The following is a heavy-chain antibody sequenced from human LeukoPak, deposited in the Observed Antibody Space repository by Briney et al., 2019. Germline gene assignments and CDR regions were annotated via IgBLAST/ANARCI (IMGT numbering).Heavy chain of an antibody. V-gene: IGHV3-64*01. J-gene: IGHJ4*02. CDR1: GFTFSSYA. CDR3: ARDLGDGYNTHFDY. D-gene: IGHD5-24*01. Sequence: PGGSLRLSCAASGFTFSSYAMHWVRQAPGKGLEYVSAIGSNGGSTYYANSVKGRFTISRDNSKNTLYLQMGSLRAEDMAVYYCARDLGDGYNTHFDYWGQGTLVTVSS. CDR2: IGSNGGST.